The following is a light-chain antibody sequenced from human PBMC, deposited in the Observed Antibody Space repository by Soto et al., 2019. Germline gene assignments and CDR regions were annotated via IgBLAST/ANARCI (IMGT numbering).Light chain of an antibody. CDR1: SSDVGGYDY. CDR3: SSYAGNNNVV. CDR2: EVN. Sequence: QSALTQPPSASGSPGQSVTISCTGTSSDVGGYDYVSWHQHHPGKAPELMIYEVNKRPSGVPDRFSGSKSGNTASLIVSRLQAEDEADYYCSSYAGNNNVVFGGGTKLTVL. V-gene: IGLV2-8*01. J-gene: IGLJ2*01.